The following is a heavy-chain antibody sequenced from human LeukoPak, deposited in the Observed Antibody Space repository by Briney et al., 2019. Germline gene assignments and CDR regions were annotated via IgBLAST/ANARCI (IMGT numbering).Heavy chain of an antibody. J-gene: IGHJ6*02. CDR2: ISSSSSYI. CDR1: GFTFSNCD. D-gene: IGHD5-12*01. V-gene: IGHV3-21*01. CDR3: ARESDIGDMDV. Sequence: GGSLRLSCAASGFTFSNCDMYWVRQARGKGLEWVSSISSSSSYIYYADLVKGRFTISRDNAKNSLYLQMNSLRAEDTAAYYCARESDIGDMDVWGQGTTVTVTS.